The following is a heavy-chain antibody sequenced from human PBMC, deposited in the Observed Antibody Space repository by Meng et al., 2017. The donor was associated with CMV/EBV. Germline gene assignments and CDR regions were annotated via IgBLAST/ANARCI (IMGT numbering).Heavy chain of an antibody. V-gene: IGHV1-8*01. CDR3: IYSSSPYYYYGMDV. Sequence: ASVKVSCKASGYTFTSYDINWVRQATGQGLEWMGWMNPNSGNTGYAQKFQGRVTMTRNTSISTAYMELSGLRSEDTAVYYCIYSSSPYYYYGMDVWGQGTLVTVSS. CDR2: MNPNSGNT. D-gene: IGHD6-6*01. J-gene: IGHJ6*02. CDR1: GYTFTSYD.